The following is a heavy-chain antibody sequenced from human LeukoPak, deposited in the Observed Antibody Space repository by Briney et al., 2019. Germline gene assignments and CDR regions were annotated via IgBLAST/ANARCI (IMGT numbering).Heavy chain of an antibody. CDR2: INPNSGGT. CDR3: ARDHSGTYYIDALDI. V-gene: IGHV1-2*02. J-gene: IGHJ3*02. CDR1: GYTFTGYY. Sequence: ASVKVSGKASGYTFTGYYIHWVRQAPGQGLEWMGWINPNSGGTNYTQKFQGRVTLTRDTSISSAYMELNRLRSDDTAVYYCARDHSGTYYIDALDIWGQGTMVTVSS. D-gene: IGHD3-10*01.